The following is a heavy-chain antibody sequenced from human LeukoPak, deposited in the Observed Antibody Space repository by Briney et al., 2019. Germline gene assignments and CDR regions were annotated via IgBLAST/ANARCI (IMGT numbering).Heavy chain of an antibody. V-gene: IGHV1-69*06. J-gene: IGHJ4*02. Sequence: SVKVSCKASGGTFSSYAISWVRQAPGQGLEWMGGIIPIFGTANYAQKFQGRVTITADKSTSTAYMELSSLRSEDTAVYYCARDPMYSYYFDYWGQGTLVTVSS. CDR2: IIPIFGTA. CDR1: GGTFSSYA. D-gene: IGHD6-13*01. CDR3: ARDPMYSYYFDY.